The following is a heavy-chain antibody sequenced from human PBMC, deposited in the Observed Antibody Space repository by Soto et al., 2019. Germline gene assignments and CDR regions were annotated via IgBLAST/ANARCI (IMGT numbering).Heavy chain of an antibody. CDR3: ARGTTTVTTFDY. CDR2: IYYSGST. J-gene: IGHJ4*03. Sequence: PSETLSLTCTVSGGSITSSSYYWGWIRQPPGKGLEWIGNIYYSGSTYYNPSLKSRVTISVDRPKNQLSLKLSSVTAADTAVYYCARGTTTVTTFDYWGQGTMVTVSS. V-gene: IGHV4-39*07. CDR1: GGSITSSSYY. D-gene: IGHD4-17*01.